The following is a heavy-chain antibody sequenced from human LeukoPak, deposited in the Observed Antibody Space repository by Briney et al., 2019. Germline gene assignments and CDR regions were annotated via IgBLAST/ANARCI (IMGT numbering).Heavy chain of an antibody. J-gene: IGHJ4*02. CDR3: ARDQRDGYNYSFDY. Sequence: GGSLRLSCAASGFTLSGYWMSWVRQTPEKGLEWVANIKQDGSETYYVDSVKGRFTISRDNARNSLYLQMNSLRAEDTAVYYCARDQRDGYNYSFDYWGQGTLVTVSS. D-gene: IGHD5-24*01. CDR1: GFTLSGYW. CDR2: IKQDGSET. V-gene: IGHV3-7*01.